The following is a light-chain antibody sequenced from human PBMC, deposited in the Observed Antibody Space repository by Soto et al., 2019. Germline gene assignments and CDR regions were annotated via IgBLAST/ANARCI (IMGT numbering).Light chain of an antibody. CDR3: QHYNSYSEA. Sequence: DIEMTQSPSTLSASVGDRVTITCRASHGIIGWLAWYQQKPGKAPNLLIYEASTLKSGVPSRFSGSKSGSEFTLTISSLQPDDFATYYCQHYNSYSEAFGQGTKVELK. V-gene: IGKV1-5*01. J-gene: IGKJ1*01. CDR1: HGIIGW. CDR2: EAS.